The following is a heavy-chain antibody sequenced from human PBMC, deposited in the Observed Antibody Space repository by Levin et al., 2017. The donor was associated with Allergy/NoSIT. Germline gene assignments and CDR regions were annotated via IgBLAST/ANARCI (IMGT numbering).Heavy chain of an antibody. V-gene: IGHV3-21*01. CDR2: ISSSSGYI. CDR3: ARARGYSISSSDFDY. Sequence: LSLTCAASGFTFSSYSMSWVRQAPGKGLEWVSFISSSSGYIYDADSVKGRFTVSRDNADNSLYLQMDSLRAEDTAVYYCARARGYSISSSDFDYWGQGTLVTVSS. CDR1: GFTFSSYS. J-gene: IGHJ4*02. D-gene: IGHD6-6*01.